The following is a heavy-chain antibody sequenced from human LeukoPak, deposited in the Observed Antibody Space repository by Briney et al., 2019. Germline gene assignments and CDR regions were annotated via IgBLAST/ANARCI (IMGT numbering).Heavy chain of an antibody. V-gene: IGHV3-7*03. CDR1: GFTFSSYW. CDR2: IKQDGSEK. Sequence: GGSLRLSCAASGFTFSSYWMSWVRQAPGKWLEWVANIKQDGSEKYYVDSVKGRFTISRDNSKNTLYLQMNSLRAEDTAVYYCAKDAGPSSSWPDYWGQGTLVTVSS. CDR3: AKDAGPSSSWPDY. D-gene: IGHD6-13*01. J-gene: IGHJ4*02.